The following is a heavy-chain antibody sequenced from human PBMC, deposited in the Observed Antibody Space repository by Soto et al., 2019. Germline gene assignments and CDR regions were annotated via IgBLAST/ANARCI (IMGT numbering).Heavy chain of an antibody. CDR1: GASISSRSSY. CDR2: FYSGST. V-gene: IGHV4-39*01. J-gene: IGHJ5*02. CDR3: ATTRGIAVGGSFDH. D-gene: IGHD6-13*01. Sequence: PSETLSLTCIVSGASISSRSSYWGWIRQPPRKGLEWVGTFYSGSTYNNPSLKSRVTISVDTSKNQFSLKLSSVAAEDTAIYYCATTRGIAVGGSFDHWGQGTLVTVSS.